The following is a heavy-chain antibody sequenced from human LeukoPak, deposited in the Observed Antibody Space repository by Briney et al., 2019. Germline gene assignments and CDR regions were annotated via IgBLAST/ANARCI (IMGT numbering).Heavy chain of an antibody. CDR1: GFTFSSYA. Sequence: GRSLRLSCAASGFTFSSYAMHWVRQAPGKGLEWVAVISYDGSNKYYADSVKGRFTISRDNSKNTLYLQMNSLRAEDTAVYYCARDSTYYDSSGHYMDVWGKGTTVTVSS. CDR2: ISYDGSNK. J-gene: IGHJ6*03. V-gene: IGHV3-30*04. CDR3: ARDSTYYDSSGHYMDV. D-gene: IGHD3-22*01.